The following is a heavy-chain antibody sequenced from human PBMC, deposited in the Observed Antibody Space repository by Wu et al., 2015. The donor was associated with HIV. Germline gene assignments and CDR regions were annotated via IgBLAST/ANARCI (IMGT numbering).Heavy chain of an antibody. V-gene: IGHV1-2*02. CDR2: INPNSGGT. D-gene: IGHD2-2*01. Sequence: QVQLVQSGAEVKKPGASVKVSCKASGYTFTGYYMHWVRQAPGQGLEWMGWINPNSGGTNYAQKFQGRVTMTRDTSISTAYMELSRLRSDDTAVYYCARQRSPGXLLWGXSSRYGMDVWGQGTTVTVSS. J-gene: IGHJ6*02. CDR3: ARQRSPGXLLWGXSSRYGMDV. CDR1: GYTFTGYY.